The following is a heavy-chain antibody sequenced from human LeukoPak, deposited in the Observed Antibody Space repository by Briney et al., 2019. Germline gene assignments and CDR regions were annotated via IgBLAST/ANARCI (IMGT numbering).Heavy chain of an antibody. CDR3: ARDYYDSSGEEHAFDI. D-gene: IGHD3-22*01. CDR2: IKQDGSEK. J-gene: IGHJ3*02. CDR1: GFTFSSYW. Sequence: GGSLRLSCAASGFTFSSYWMSWVRQAPGKGLEWVANIKQDGSEKYYVDSVKGRFTISRDNAKNSLYLQTNSLRAEDTAVYYCARDYYDSSGEEHAFDIWGQGTMVTVSS. V-gene: IGHV3-7*01.